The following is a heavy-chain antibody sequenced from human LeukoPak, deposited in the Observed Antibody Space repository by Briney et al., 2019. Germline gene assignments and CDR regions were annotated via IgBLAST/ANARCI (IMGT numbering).Heavy chain of an antibody. V-gene: IGHV3-7*01. Sequence: GGSLRLSCAASGFTFSNNWMTWVRQAPGKGLEWVANIKEDGSEKNYVDSVKGRFTISRDNAKNSLYLQMNSLRAEDTAVYYCARDSGWYPVDYWGQGTLVAVSS. CDR2: IKEDGSEK. CDR1: GFTFSNNW. CDR3: ARDSGWYPVDY. J-gene: IGHJ4*02. D-gene: IGHD6-19*01.